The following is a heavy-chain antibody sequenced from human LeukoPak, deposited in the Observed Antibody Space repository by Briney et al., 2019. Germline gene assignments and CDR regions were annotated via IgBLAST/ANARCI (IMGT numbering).Heavy chain of an antibody. D-gene: IGHD3-22*01. J-gene: IGHJ4*02. CDR1: GFTFSSYA. CDR2: ISYDGSNK. V-gene: IGHV3-30-3*01. Sequence: GGSLRLSCAASGFTFSSYAMHWVRQAPGKGLEWVAVISYDGSNKYYADSVKGRFTISRDNSKNTLYLQMNSLRAEDTAVYYCAKDCDSSGYYYFDYWGQGTLVTVSS. CDR3: AKDCDSSGYYYFDY.